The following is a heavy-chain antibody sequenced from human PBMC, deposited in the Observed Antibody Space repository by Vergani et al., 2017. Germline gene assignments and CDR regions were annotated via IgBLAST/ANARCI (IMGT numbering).Heavy chain of an antibody. CDR2: ISTHYGHT. Sequence: QVQLLQSGSELKKPGASVKVSCKASGYTFTSYYMHWVRQAPGQGLEYLGWISTHYGHTDYAYALQGRVTLTTDTSTATAYMDLRNLRSDDTAVYYCARDAGYKTPFAYWGQGTLVTVSS. CDR3: ARDAGYKTPFAY. D-gene: IGHD5-24*01. CDR1: GYTFTSYY. V-gene: IGHV1-18*04. J-gene: IGHJ4*02.